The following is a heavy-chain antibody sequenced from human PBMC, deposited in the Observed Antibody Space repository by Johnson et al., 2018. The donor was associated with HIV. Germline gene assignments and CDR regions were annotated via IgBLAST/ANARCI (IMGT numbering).Heavy chain of an antibody. CDR3: ARGEQWSLLGAFDI. J-gene: IGHJ3*02. Sequence: QVQLVESGGGVVQPGRSLRLSCAASGFTFSSYGMHWVRQAPGKGLEWVAFIRYDGSNKYYADSVKGRFTISRDNSKNTLYLQMNSLRAEDTAVYYCARGEQWSLLGAFDIWGQGIMVTVSS. CDR2: IRYDGSNK. CDR1: GFTFSSYG. D-gene: IGHD6-19*01. V-gene: IGHV3-33*08.